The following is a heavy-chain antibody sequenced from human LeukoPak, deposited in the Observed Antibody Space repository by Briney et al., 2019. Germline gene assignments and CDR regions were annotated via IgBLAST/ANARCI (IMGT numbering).Heavy chain of an antibody. CDR2: INPNSGGT. CDR1: GYTFTGYY. Sequence: ASVKVSCKASGYTFTGYYMHWVRQAPGQGLEWMGWINPNSGGTNYAQKFQGRVTMTRDTSISTAYMELSRLRSDDTAVYYCARDHQFSYYDFWSGYPLDYWGQGTLVTVSS. CDR3: ARDHQFSYYDFWSGYPLDY. J-gene: IGHJ4*02. D-gene: IGHD3-3*01. V-gene: IGHV1-2*02.